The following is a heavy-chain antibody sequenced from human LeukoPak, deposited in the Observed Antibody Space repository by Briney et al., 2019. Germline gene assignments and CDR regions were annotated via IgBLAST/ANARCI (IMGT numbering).Heavy chain of an antibody. Sequence: SETLSLTCTVSGYSISSGYYWGWIRQPPGKGLEWIGSIYHSGSTYYNPSLKSRVTISVDTSKNQFSLKLSSVTAADTAVYYCARDCTDDTAMVTSWFDPWGQGTLVTVSS. V-gene: IGHV4-38-2*02. J-gene: IGHJ5*02. CDR1: GYSISSGYY. CDR2: IYHSGST. D-gene: IGHD5-18*01. CDR3: ARDCTDDTAMVTSWFDP.